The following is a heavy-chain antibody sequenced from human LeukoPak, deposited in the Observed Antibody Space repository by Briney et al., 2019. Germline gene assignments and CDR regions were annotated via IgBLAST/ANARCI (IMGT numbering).Heavy chain of an antibody. V-gene: IGHV3-21*01. CDR3: SVPSSGAFDI. CDR2: ISYTGTYI. CDR1: AFSLNAYN. Sequence: GGSLRLSCAASAFSLNAYNMNWVRQAPGKGLEWVSSISYTGTYIYYADSVKGRFTISRDNAQNSLYLQMNSLRAEDTAVYYCSVPSSGAFDIWGQGTMVTVSS. J-gene: IGHJ3*02.